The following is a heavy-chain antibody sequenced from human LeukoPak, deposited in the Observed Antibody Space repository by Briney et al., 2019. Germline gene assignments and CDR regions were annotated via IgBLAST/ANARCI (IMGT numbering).Heavy chain of an antibody. Sequence: SETLSLTCTVSGASISSSIYYWSWIRQPPGKGLEWIGTAYYTGGTYYNPSLNRQVTISVDTSKNQFSLKLTSVTAADTAVYFCARVGHYSNWGTQWFDPWGRGTLVTVSS. V-gene: IGHV4-39*07. CDR3: ARVGHYSNWGTQWFDP. D-gene: IGHD7-27*01. CDR1: GASISSSIYY. CDR2: AYYTGGT. J-gene: IGHJ5*02.